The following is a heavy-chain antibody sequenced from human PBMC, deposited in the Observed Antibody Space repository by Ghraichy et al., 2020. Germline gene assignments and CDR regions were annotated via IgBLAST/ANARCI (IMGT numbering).Heavy chain of an antibody. J-gene: IGHJ6*03. CDR3: AKGDGLGPYYYYMDV. V-gene: IGHV3-23*01. CDR1: AITFSTYA. Sequence: GGSLRLSCAASAITFSTYAMSWVRQAPGKRLEWVSSINSGGGSTYYADSVKGRFTISRDNSKNTLYLQMNSLRAEDSALYYCAKGDGLGPYYYYMDVWGKGTTVTVSS. D-gene: IGHD3-10*01. CDR2: INSGGGST.